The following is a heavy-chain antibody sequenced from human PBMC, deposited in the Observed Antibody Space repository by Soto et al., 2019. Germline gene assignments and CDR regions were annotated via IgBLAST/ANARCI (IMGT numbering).Heavy chain of an antibody. J-gene: IGHJ4*02. CDR1: GGSVSSGAYY. CDR2: IYYSGST. CDR3: ARAISTGYDILTGYYLDY. Sequence: SETLSLTCTVSGGSVSSGAYYWSWIRQPPGKGLEWIGYIYYSGSTNYNPSLKSRVTISVDTSKNQFSLKLSSVTAADTAVYYCARAISTGYDILTGYYLDYWGQGTLVTVSS. V-gene: IGHV4-61*08. D-gene: IGHD3-9*01.